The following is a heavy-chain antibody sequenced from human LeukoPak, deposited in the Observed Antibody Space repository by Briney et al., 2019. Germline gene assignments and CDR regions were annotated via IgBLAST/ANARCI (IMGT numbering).Heavy chain of an antibody. CDR1: GDSITSGAYY. J-gene: IGHJ5*02. D-gene: IGHD1-1*01. Sequence: PSETLSLTCTVTGDSITSGAYYWGWIRQAPGKGLEWIGSIYFNGGSTYYNPSLKSRATISIDASNNQFSLNLRSLTAADTAVYYCARPLDNSWDWFDPWGPGTLVTVSS. CDR2: IYFNGGST. CDR3: ARPLDNSWDWFDP. V-gene: IGHV4-39*01.